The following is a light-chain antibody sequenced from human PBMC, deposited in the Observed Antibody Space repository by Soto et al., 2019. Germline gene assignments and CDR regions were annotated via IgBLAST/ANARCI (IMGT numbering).Light chain of an antibody. V-gene: IGKV2-28*01. CDR3: MQALQFPRT. J-gene: IGKJ1*01. Sequence: EIVMTQSPLSLPGPPGEPASISFQSNPKLLPGGGIKLVNWLLQKPGQSPHLLIYLASNRASGVPDRFSGSGTGTDFTLKISRVEAEDVGVYYCMQALQFPRTFGQGTKVEIK. CDR1: PKLLPGGGIKL. CDR2: LAS.